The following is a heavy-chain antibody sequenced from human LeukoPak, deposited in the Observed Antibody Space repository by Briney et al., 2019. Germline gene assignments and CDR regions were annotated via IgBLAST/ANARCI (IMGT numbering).Heavy chain of an antibody. CDR1: GYTFTNYG. CDR3: ARAPNYSSSGSPFWEV. CDR2: ISGYSGDT. J-gene: IGHJ4*02. Sequence: ASVKVSCKSSGYTFTNYGISWVRQAPGQGLEWMGWISGYSGDTRYAQDLQGRVTVTTDTSTSTSYMELRSLRSDDTAVYYCARAPNYSSSGSPFWEVWGQGTLVTVSS. V-gene: IGHV1-18*01. D-gene: IGHD3-10*01.